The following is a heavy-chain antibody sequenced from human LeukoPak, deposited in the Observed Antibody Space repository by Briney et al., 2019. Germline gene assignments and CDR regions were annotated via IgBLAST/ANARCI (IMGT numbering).Heavy chain of an antibody. D-gene: IGHD3-10*01. CDR3: AKGIYFGEHYFDS. CDR2: ISGSGSST. V-gene: IGHV3-23*01. CDR1: GFTFSGYA. Sequence: GGSLRLSCAASGFTFSGYAMTWVRQAPGRGLEWVSTISGSGSSTYYADSMKGRFTISRDNSNITLYLQMNSLRAEDTAVYYCAKGIYFGEHYFDSWGQGTLVTVSS. J-gene: IGHJ4*02.